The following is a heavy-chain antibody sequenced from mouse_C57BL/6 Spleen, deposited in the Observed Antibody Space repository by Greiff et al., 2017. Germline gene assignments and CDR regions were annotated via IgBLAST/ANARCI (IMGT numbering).Heavy chain of an antibody. D-gene: IGHD2-4*01. CDR2: IYPGSGNT. V-gene: IGHV1-76*01. CDR1: GYTFTDYY. Sequence: LVESGAELVRPGASVKLSCKASGYTFTDYYINWVKQRPGQGLEWIARIYPGSGNTYYNEKFKGKATLTAEKSSSTAYMQLSSLTSEDSAVYFCARGGLRFDYWGQGTTLTVSS. CDR3: ARGGLRFDY. J-gene: IGHJ2*01.